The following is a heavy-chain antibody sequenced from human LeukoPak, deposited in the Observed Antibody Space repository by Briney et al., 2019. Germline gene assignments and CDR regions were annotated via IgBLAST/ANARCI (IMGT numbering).Heavy chain of an antibody. Sequence: GGSLRLSCAASEFTFSKYSMNWFRQAPGKGLEWVSSISDSSTYIYYADSVKGRFTISRDNAKNSLYLQMNSLRAEDTAVYYCARGTLSTGWLFDYWGQGTLVTVSS. CDR3: ARGTLSTGWLFDY. CDR2: ISDSSTYI. CDR1: EFTFSKYS. J-gene: IGHJ4*02. D-gene: IGHD6-19*01. V-gene: IGHV3-21*01.